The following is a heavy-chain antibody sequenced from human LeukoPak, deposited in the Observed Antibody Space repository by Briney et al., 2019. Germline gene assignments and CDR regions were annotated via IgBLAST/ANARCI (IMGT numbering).Heavy chain of an antibody. Sequence: SQTLSLTCTVSGGSISSGSYYWSWIRQPAGKGLEWIGRIYTSGNTNYNPSLKSRVTISVDTSKNQFSLKLSSVTAADTAVYYCASLRRVTVTNSYNWFDPWGQGTLVTVSS. V-gene: IGHV4-61*02. D-gene: IGHD4-17*01. CDR1: GGSISSGSYY. J-gene: IGHJ5*02. CDR2: IYTSGNT. CDR3: ASLRRVTVTNSYNWFDP.